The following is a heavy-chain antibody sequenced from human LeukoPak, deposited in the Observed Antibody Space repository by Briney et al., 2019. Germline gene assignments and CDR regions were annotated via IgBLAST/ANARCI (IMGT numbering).Heavy chain of an antibody. CDR2: ISVYNGNT. J-gene: IGHJ4*02. D-gene: IGHD2-2*01. Sequence: GASVKVSCKASGYAFTNYAISWVRHAPGQGPEWMGWISVYNGNTNYAQKLQGRVTMTADTSTTTAYMELRSLRSDDTAVYYCARGYCSSATCRHFDHWGQGALVTVSS. CDR3: ARGYCSSATCRHFDH. CDR1: GYAFTNYA. V-gene: IGHV1-18*01.